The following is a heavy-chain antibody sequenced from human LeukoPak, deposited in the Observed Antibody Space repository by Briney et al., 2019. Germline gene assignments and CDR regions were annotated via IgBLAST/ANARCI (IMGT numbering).Heavy chain of an antibody. Sequence: PSETLSLTCAVYGGSFSRYYWSWIRQSPGKGLEWIAEIDHRGDTNYNPSVKSRVTISVDTSKNQFSLKVRSLTAADTAVYYCARGATISETGYFDFWGQGTLGTVSS. CDR1: GGSFSRYY. V-gene: IGHV4-34*01. D-gene: IGHD5-24*01. CDR3: ARGATISETGYFDF. CDR2: IDHRGDT. J-gene: IGHJ4*03.